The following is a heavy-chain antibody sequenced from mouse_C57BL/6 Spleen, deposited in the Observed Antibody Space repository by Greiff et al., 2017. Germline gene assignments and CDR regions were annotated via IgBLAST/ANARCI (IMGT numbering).Heavy chain of an antibody. Sequence: QVQLQQSGAELARPGASVKLSCKASGYTFTSYGISWVKQRPGQGLEWIGELYPRSGDTYYNGKFKGKATLTADKSSSTAYMQLSSLTSEYSAVYFCAGNSAWIAYWGQGTLVTVSA. CDR1: GYTFTSYG. J-gene: IGHJ3*01. CDR3: AGNSAWIAY. V-gene: IGHV1-81*01. D-gene: IGHD2-1*01. CDR2: LYPRSGDT.